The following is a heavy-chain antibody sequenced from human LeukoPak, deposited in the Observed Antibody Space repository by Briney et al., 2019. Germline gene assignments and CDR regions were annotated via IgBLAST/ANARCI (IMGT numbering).Heavy chain of an antibody. V-gene: IGHV4-39*07. CDR1: GGSISSSSYY. CDR2: IYYSGST. CDR3: ARVGADGSGFLFDY. D-gene: IGHD3-10*01. J-gene: IGHJ4*02. Sequence: SSETLSLTCTVSGGSISSSSYYWGWIRQPPGRGLEWIGSIYYSGSTNYNPSLKSRVTISVDTSKNQFSLKLSSVTAADTAVYYCARVGADGSGFLFDYWGQGTLVTVSS.